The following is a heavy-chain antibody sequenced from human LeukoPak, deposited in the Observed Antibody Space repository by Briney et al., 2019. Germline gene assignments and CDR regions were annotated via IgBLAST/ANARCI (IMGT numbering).Heavy chain of an antibody. CDR2: ISAHNGNT. CDR3: ARAPGLEPVTRVDY. CDR1: GYTFTSYG. Sequence: ASVKVSCKASGYTFTSYGISWVRQAPGQGLEWMGWISAHNGNTNYAQKLQGRVTMTTDTSTSTAYMELRSLRSDDTAVYYCARAPGLEPVTRVDYWGQGTLVTVSS. V-gene: IGHV1-18*01. D-gene: IGHD1-1*01. J-gene: IGHJ4*02.